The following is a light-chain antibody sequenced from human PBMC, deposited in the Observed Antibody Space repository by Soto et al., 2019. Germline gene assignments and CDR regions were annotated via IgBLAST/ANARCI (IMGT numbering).Light chain of an antibody. CDR2: AAS. CDR1: QGISSW. V-gene: IGKV1-12*01. Sequence: DIQMTQSPSSVSVSVGDRVTITCRARQGISSWLSWYQQKPGKAPKLLIYAASSLQSGVTSRFSSSGSGTDFTPTNSSLQPEDFATYYFQQAKSLPVTVGTGTKVDI. J-gene: IGKJ3*01. CDR3: QQAKSLPVT.